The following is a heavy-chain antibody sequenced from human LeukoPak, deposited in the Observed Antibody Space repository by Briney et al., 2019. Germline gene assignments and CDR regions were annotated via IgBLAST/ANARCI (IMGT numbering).Heavy chain of an antibody. J-gene: IGHJ6*02. Sequence: PSGRSLRLSCAASGFTFSSYGVHWVRQAPGKGLEWMAVISYDGSNKFYADSVKGRFTISRDNSKNTLFLQMNSLRAEDTAVYYCAKSALGEIDYYGMDVWGQGTTVSVSS. V-gene: IGHV3-30*18. CDR3: AKSALGEIDYYGMDV. D-gene: IGHD3-16*01. CDR2: ISYDGSNK. CDR1: GFTFSSYG.